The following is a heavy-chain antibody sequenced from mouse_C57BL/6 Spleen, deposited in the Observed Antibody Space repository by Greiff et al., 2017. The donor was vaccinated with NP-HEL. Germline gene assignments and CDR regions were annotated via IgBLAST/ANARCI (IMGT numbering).Heavy chain of an antibody. D-gene: IGHD2-4*01. CDR3: ARDLYYDYDPVLGY. CDR1: GFTFSDYG. CDR2: ISSGSSTI. J-gene: IGHJ2*01. Sequence: EVHLVESGGGLVKPGGSLKLSCAASGFTFSDYGMHWVRQAPEKGLEWVAYISSGSSTIYYADTVKGRFTISRDNAKNTLFLKMTSLRSEDTAMYYCARDLYYDYDPVLGYWGQGTTLTVSS. V-gene: IGHV5-17*01.